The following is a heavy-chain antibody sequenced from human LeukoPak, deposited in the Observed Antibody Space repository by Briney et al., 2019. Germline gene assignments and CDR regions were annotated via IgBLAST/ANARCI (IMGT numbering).Heavy chain of an antibody. Sequence: SETLSLTCTVSGGSISSSSYYWGWTRQPPGKGLEWIGSIYYSGSTYYNPSLKSRVTISVDTSKNQFSLKLSSVTAADTAVYYCARGREQWLVGYYFDYWGQGTLVTVSS. CDR1: GGSISSSSYY. CDR3: ARGREQWLVGYYFDY. CDR2: IYYSGST. V-gene: IGHV4-39*01. D-gene: IGHD6-19*01. J-gene: IGHJ4*02.